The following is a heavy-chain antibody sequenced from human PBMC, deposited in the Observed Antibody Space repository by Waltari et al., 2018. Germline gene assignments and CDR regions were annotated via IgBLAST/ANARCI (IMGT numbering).Heavy chain of an antibody. CDR2: IYHSGST. CDR1: GYSISSGYY. J-gene: IGHJ6*02. CDR3: ARDAGVMVRGVNCYYYYYGMDV. Sequence: QVQLQESGPGLVKPSETLSLTCAVSGYSISSGYYWGWIRQPPGKGLEWIGSIYHSGSTYDNPSLKSRVTISVDTSKNQFSLKLSSVTAADTAVYYCARDAGVMVRGVNCYYYYYGMDVWGQGTTVTVSS. V-gene: IGHV4-38-2*02. D-gene: IGHD3-10*01.